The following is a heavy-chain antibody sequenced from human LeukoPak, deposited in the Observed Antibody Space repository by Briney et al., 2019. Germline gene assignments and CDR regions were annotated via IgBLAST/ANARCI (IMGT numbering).Heavy chain of an antibody. CDR1: GGSFSGYY. J-gene: IGHJ6*03. CDR3: ARGYCSSTSCPTHYYYMDA. CDR2: INHSGST. Sequence: SETLSLTCAVYGGSFSGYYWSWIRQPPGKGLEWIGEINHSGSTNYNPSLKSRVTISVDTSKNQFSLKLSSVTAADTAVYYCARGYCSSTSCPTHYYYMDAWGKGTTVTVSS. V-gene: IGHV4-34*01. D-gene: IGHD2-2*01.